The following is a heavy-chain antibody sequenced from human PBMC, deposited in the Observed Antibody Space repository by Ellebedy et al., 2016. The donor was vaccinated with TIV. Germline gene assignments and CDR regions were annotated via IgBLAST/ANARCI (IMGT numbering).Heavy chain of an antibody. CDR3: TRAARWGNWYFDL. CDR1: GFIFNRHG. Sequence: GESLKISCAASGFIFNRHGIQWVRQAPGKGLEWIGVIASDGGATVYADFVRGRFTLSRDNSRNTVYLQMNSLSPDDTAVYCCTRAARWGNWYFDLWGRGTLVAVST. D-gene: IGHD4-23*01. J-gene: IGHJ2*01. CDR2: IASDGGAT. V-gene: IGHV3-30*03.